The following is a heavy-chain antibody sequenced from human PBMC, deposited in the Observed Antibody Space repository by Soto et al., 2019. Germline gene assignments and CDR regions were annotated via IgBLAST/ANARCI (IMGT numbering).Heavy chain of an antibody. Sequence: GGSLRLSCAASGFTVSSNYMSWVRQAPGKGLEWVSVIYSGGSTYYADSVKGRFTISRDNSKNTLYLQMNSLRAEDTAGYYCARDPAPPDYYGSSLPGGYFDYWGQGTLVTVSS. CDR3: ARDPAPPDYYGSSLPGGYFDY. J-gene: IGHJ4*02. CDR2: IYSGGST. CDR1: GFTVSSNY. V-gene: IGHV3-66*01. D-gene: IGHD3-10*01.